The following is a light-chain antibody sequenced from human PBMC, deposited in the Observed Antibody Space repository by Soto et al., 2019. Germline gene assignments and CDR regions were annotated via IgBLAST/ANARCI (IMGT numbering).Light chain of an antibody. CDR1: QSVSSSY. CDR3: QQYGSSPLLT. CDR2: GAS. Sequence: EIVLTQSPAILSLSPGERATLSCRASQSVSSSYLAWYQQKPGQAPRLLIYGASSRATGIPDRFSGSGSGTDFTLTISRLEPEDFAVYYCQQYGSSPLLTFGGGTKVDIK. J-gene: IGKJ4*01. V-gene: IGKV3-20*01.